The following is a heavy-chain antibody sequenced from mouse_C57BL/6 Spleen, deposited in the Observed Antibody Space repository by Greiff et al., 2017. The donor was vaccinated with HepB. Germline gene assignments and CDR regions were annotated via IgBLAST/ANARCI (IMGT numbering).Heavy chain of an antibody. J-gene: IGHJ4*01. CDR2: ISYDGSN. CDR1: GYSIPSGYY. CDR3: ARSTVVPYYAMDY. D-gene: IGHD1-1*01. V-gene: IGHV3-6*01. Sequence: ESGPGLVKPSQSLSLTCSVTGYSIPSGYYWNWIRQFPGNKLEWMGYISYDGSNNYNPSLKNRISITSDTSKNQFFLKLNSVTTEDTATYYCARSTVVPYYAMDYWGQGTSVTVSS.